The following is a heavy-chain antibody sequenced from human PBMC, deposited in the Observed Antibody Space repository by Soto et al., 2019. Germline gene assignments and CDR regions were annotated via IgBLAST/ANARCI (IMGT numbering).Heavy chain of an antibody. Sequence: QVQLVESGGGVVQPGRSLRLSCAAYGFTFSSYGMHWVRQAPGKGLEWVAVIWYDGSNKYYADYVKGRFTISRDNSKNTLYLQMNSLRAEDTAVYYCARSAAAGTYFDYWGQGTLVTVSS. CDR3: ARSAAAGTYFDY. J-gene: IGHJ4*02. V-gene: IGHV3-33*01. CDR1: GFTFSSYG. CDR2: IWYDGSNK. D-gene: IGHD6-13*01.